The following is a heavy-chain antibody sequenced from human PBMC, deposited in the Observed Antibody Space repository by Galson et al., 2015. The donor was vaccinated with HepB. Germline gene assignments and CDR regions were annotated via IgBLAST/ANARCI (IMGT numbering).Heavy chain of an antibody. CDR2: VSGSGSTI. CDR3: VRSSLAVVWN. V-gene: IGHV3-11*01. CDR1: GFTFSDFY. D-gene: IGHD6-19*01. J-gene: IGHJ4*02. Sequence: SLRLSCAASGFTFSDFYMSWIRQTPGKGLEWLSYVSGSGSTIYYADSVKGRFTISRDNAKSSLYLQMNSLRVDDTAVYYCVRSSLAVVWNWGRGTLVTVSS.